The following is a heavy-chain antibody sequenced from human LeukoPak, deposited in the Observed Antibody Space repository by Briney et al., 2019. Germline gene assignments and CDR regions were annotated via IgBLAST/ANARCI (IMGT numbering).Heavy chain of an antibody. V-gene: IGHV3-7*01. CDR3: VREEKWLQFP. CDR1: GFTFSIYS. Sequence: PGGSLRLSCVASGFTFSIYSMHWVRQAPGKGLEWVGNINDDESLKNYGDSVRGRFTISRDNAKNSLYLQMNSLRVEDTAVYHCVREEKWLQFPWGQGTLVTVSS. CDR2: INDDESLK. D-gene: IGHD5-24*01. J-gene: IGHJ5*02.